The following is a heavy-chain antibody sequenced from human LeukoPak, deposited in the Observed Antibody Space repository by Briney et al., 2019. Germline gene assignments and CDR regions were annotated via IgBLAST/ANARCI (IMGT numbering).Heavy chain of an antibody. CDR3: ASQGDTYYYDSSGYYYGY. CDR2: IIPIFGTA. D-gene: IGHD3-22*01. CDR1: GGTFSSYA. Sequence: ASVKVSCKASGGTFSSYAISWVRQAPGQGLEWMGGIIPIFGTANYAQKFQGRVTITTDESTSTAYMELSSLRSEDTAVYYCASQGDTYYYDSSGYYYGYWGQGTLVTVSS. V-gene: IGHV1-69*05. J-gene: IGHJ4*02.